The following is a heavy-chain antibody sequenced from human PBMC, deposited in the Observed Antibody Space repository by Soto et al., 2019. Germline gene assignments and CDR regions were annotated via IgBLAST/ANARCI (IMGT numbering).Heavy chain of an antibody. V-gene: IGHV5-51*01. CDR2: MYPGDSDT. Sequence: PGEPLKISCKGSGYNFTSYWIGWVRQMPGKGLEWMGVMYPGDSDTRYSPSFQGQVTISADKSISTAYLQWGSLKASDTAMYYCARRGSYGRFDYWGQGTLVTVSS. CDR1: GYNFTSYW. CDR3: ARRGSYGRFDY. J-gene: IGHJ4*02. D-gene: IGHD5-18*01.